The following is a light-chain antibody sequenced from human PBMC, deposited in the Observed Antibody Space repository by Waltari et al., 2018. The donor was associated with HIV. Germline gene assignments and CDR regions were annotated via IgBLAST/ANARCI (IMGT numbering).Light chain of an antibody. V-gene: IGLV2-11*01. CDR2: DVS. J-gene: IGLJ2*01. CDR3: CSCAGSYSLL. CDR1: GSHVGGYNY. Sequence: QSALTQPRSVSGSPGQSVTISCTANGSHVGGYNYVSWYQHHPGKAPKLMIYDVSERPSGVPNRFSGSKSGKTAALTISGLQAEDEADYYCCSCAGSYSLLFGGGTKLTVL.